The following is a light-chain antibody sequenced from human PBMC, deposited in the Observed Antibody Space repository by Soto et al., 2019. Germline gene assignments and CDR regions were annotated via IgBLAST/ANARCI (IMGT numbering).Light chain of an antibody. J-gene: IGLJ3*02. V-gene: IGLV2-14*01. CDR2: DVS. Sequence: QSALTQPASVSGSPGQSITISCTGTSSDVGGYNYVSWYQQHPGKAPKLMIYDVSNRPSGVSNRFSGSKSGNTAYLTISGLKAEEEADYYCSSYTSSITHWVFGGGTKLTVL. CDR1: SSDVGGYNY. CDR3: SSYTSSITHWV.